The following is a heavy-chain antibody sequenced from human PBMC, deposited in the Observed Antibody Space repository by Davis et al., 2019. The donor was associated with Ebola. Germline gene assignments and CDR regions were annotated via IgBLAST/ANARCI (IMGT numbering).Heavy chain of an antibody. V-gene: IGHV4-4*07. CDR3: ARGSGSGGLNWFDP. D-gene: IGHD3-10*01. CDR1: GGSITTYY. Sequence: SETLSLTCTVSGGSITTYYWSWIRQPAGKTLEWIGRIYISGSTNYNPSLKSRVTISVDTSKNQFSLKLRSVTAADTAVYYCARGSGSGGLNWFDPWGQGTLVTVSS. CDR2: IYISGST. J-gene: IGHJ5*02.